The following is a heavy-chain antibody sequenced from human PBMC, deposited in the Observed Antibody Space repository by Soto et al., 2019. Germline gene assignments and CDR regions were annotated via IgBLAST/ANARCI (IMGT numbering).Heavy chain of an antibody. Sequence: LRLSCAASGFTFSSYGMHWVRQAPGKGLEWVAVISYDGSNKYYAGSVKGRFTISRDNSKNTLYLQMNSLRAEDTAVYYCAKGETYYDILTGYYRPHGMDVWGQGTTVTVSS. CDR1: GFTFSSYG. J-gene: IGHJ6*02. CDR3: AKGETYYDILTGYYRPHGMDV. V-gene: IGHV3-30*18. D-gene: IGHD3-9*01. CDR2: ISYDGSNK.